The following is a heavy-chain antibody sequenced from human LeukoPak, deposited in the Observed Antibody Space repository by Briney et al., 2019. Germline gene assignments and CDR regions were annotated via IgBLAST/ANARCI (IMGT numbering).Heavy chain of an antibody. Sequence: GALRLSCAASGFILNDYGMHWVRQAPGKGLEWVSGISGSGGSTDYADSVKGRFTISRDNSKNTLYLQMNSLRAEDTAVYYCVKDSNYYDSEYWGQGTLVTVSS. V-gene: IGHV3-23*01. CDR3: VKDSNYYDSEY. J-gene: IGHJ4*02. CDR2: ISGSGGST. CDR1: GFILNDYG. D-gene: IGHD3-10*01.